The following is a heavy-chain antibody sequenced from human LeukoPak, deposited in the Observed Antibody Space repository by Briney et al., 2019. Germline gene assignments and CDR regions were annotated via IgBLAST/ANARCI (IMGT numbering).Heavy chain of an antibody. V-gene: IGHV4-34*01. Sequence: SETLSLTCAVYGGSFSGYYWSWIRQPPGKGLEWIGEINHSGGTNYNPSLKSRVTISVDTSKNQFSLKLSSVTAADTAVYYCARVRIQWLVRRAAFDIWGQGTMVTVSS. CDR2: INHSGGT. CDR3: ARVRIQWLVRRAAFDI. J-gene: IGHJ3*02. CDR1: GGSFSGYY. D-gene: IGHD6-19*01.